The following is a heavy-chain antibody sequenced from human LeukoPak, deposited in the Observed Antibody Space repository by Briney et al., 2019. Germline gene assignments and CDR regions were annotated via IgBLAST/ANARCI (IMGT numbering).Heavy chain of an antibody. CDR3: ARGAKWAYYFDY. D-gene: IGHD1-26*01. J-gene: IGHJ4*02. CDR1: GFKFDDYG. CDR2: NWNGGSR. Sequence: PGGSLRLSCAASGFKFDDYGMSWVRQVPGKGLEWVSGNWNGGSRGYADSVKGRFTISRDNAKDTLYLHMNSLTAEDTAVYYCARGAKWAYYFDYWGQGTLVTVSS. V-gene: IGHV3-20*04.